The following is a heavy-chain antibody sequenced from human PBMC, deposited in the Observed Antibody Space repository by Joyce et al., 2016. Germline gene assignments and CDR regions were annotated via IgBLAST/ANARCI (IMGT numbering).Heavy chain of an antibody. Sequence: QVQLRESGPGLVKPSQTLSLICTVSGGFISSGGYYWSWIRQHPERGLEWIGHIYYSGSTSYNPSLQSRLTISVDTSKNQFFLKLTSVTAADTAVYYCARDGRGLAYGAPYSMDVWGQGTTVTVSS. CDR3: ARDGRGLAYGAPYSMDV. V-gene: IGHV4-31*03. J-gene: IGHJ6*02. CDR1: GGFISSGGYY. CDR2: IYYSGST. D-gene: IGHD3-10*01.